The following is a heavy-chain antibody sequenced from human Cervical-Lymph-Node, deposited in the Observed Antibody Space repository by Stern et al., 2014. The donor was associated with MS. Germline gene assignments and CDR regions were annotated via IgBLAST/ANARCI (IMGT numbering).Heavy chain of an antibody. CDR1: GSRTYR. J-gene: IGHJ4*02. V-gene: IGHV3-74*01. D-gene: IGHD4-23*01. CDR2: INMDGRSI. CDR3: ARDFGGNDDY. Sequence: EVQLVESGGGLVQPGGSLRLSCAVSGSRTYRMHWVRPAPGPGLVWVSRINMDGRSINHDGSVKGRFTISRDNAKNTVSLQMSSLRAEDTAVYYCARDFGGNDDYWGQGTLVTVSS.